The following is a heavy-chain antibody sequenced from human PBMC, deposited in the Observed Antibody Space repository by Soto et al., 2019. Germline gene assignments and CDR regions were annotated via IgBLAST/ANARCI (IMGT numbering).Heavy chain of an antibody. CDR1: GFTFSSYA. D-gene: IGHD6-6*01. J-gene: IGHJ4*02. V-gene: IGHV3-30-3*01. CDR2: ISYDGSNK. Sequence: SLRLSCAASGFTFSSYAMHWVRQAPGKGLEWVAVISYDGSNKYYADSVKGRFTISRDNSKNTLYLQMNSLRAEDTAVYYCERDNEYSSSSSFDYWGQGTLVTVSS. CDR3: ERDNEYSSSSSFDY.